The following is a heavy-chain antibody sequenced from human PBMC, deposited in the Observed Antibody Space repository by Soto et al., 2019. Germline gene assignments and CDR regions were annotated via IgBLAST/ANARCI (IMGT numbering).Heavy chain of an antibody. V-gene: IGHV4-30-4*01. CDR2: IYYSGST. CDR3: ARALFPGGWLQFSGRYFDL. J-gene: IGHJ2*01. CDR1: GGSISSDDYY. D-gene: IGHD5-12*01. Sequence: SETLSLTCTVSGGSISSDDYYWSWIRQPPGKGLEWIGYIYYSGSTYYNPSLKSRVTISVDTSKNQFSLKLSSVTAADTAVYYCARALFPGGWLQFSGRYFDLWGRGTLVTVSS.